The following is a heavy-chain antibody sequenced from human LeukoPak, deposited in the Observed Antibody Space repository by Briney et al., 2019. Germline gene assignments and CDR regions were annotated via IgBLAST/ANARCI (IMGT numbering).Heavy chain of an antibody. D-gene: IGHD2/OR15-2a*01. V-gene: IGHV4-59*01. CDR1: GGSFGNYY. CDR3: ARDFSAAFDI. J-gene: IGHJ3*02. Sequence: KTSETLSLTCTVSGGSFGNYYWSWIRQPPGKGLEWIGYIYDSETTNYNPSLKSRVTISVDTATSQFSLKLRSVTAADTAVYYCARDFSAAFDIWGQGTMVTVSS. CDR2: IYDSETT.